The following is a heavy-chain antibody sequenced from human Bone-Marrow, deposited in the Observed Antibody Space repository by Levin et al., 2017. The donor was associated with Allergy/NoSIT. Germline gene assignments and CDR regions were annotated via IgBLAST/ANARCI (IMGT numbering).Heavy chain of an antibody. CDR1: GVSIISDDYY. J-gene: IGHJ4*02. CDR2: IDYSGST. D-gene: IGHD5-12*01. V-gene: IGHV4-30-4*01. Sequence: SETLSLTCTVSGVSIISDDYYWSWIRQPPGKGLEWIGYIDYSGSTYCNSSLKSRVTMSVDTSKNQFSLTLTSVTAADTAVYFCARDVGGYTGYVLDYWGRGTLVTVSS. CDR3: ARDVGGYTGYVLDY.